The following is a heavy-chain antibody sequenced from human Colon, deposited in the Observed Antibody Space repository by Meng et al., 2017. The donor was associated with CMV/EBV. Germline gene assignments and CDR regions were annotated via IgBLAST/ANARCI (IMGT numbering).Heavy chain of an antibody. V-gene: IGHV1-2*02. CDR2: INPNRRDT. CDR3: ARDTISNPRAFYFEF. Sequence: ASVKVSCKTSGYSFTNYYIHWVRQAPGQGLEWMGYINPNRRDTNYAQRFLGRVTMTSDTAISTVYLDLKTLRSNDTAVYYCARDTISNPRAFYFEFWGQGSLVTVSS. J-gene: IGHJ4*02. D-gene: IGHD1-14*01. CDR1: GYSFTNYY.